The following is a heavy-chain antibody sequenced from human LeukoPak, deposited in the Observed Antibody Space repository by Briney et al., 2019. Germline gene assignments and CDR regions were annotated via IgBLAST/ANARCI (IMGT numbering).Heavy chain of an antibody. J-gene: IGHJ5*02. D-gene: IGHD3-9*01. CDR2: IYYSGST. V-gene: IGHV4-59*08. CDR3: ARTYHFDWLYFWFDP. Sequence: PSETLSLTCTVSGDSISSYYWSWLRQPPGKGLEWVGYIYYSGSTNYNPSLKSRVTISVDTSKNQFSLKLSSVTAADTAVYYCARTYHFDWLYFWFDPWGQGTLVTVSS. CDR1: GDSISSYY.